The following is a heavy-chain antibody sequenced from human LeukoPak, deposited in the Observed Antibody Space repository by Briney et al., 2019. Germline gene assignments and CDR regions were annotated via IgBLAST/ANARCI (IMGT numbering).Heavy chain of an antibody. Sequence: PGGSLRLSCAASGFTFDDYAMHWVRHAPGKGLEWVSGISWNSGSIGYADSVKGRFTISRDNAKNSLYLQMNSLRAEDTALYYCARGGPTGALDYWGQGTLVTVSS. V-gene: IGHV3-9*01. CDR3: ARGGPTGALDY. D-gene: IGHD7-27*01. CDR2: ISWNSGSI. J-gene: IGHJ4*02. CDR1: GFTFDDYA.